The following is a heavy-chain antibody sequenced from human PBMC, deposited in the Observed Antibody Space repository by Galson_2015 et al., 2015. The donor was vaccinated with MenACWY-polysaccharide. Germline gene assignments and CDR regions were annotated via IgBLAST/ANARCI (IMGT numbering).Heavy chain of an antibody. Sequence: VATIKQSGSEKYYVDSVEGRFTVSRDNAKNSLYLQMNSLRAEDTAVYYCARARSWSGYFAFDFWGQGTMVTVSS. CDR2: IKQSGSEK. D-gene: IGHD3-3*01. V-gene: IGHV3-7*01. CDR3: ARARSWSGYFAFDF. J-gene: IGHJ3*01.